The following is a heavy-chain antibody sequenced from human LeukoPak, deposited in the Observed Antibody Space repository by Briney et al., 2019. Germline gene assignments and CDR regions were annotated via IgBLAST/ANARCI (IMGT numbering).Heavy chain of an antibody. Sequence: ASVKVSCKASGYTFTGYHMHWVRQAPGQGLEWMGWINPNSGGTNYARKFQGRVTMTRDTSISTAYMELSRLRSDDTAVYYCARDSEQLWFLYYWGQGTLVTVSS. V-gene: IGHV1-2*02. CDR3: ARDSEQLWFLYY. D-gene: IGHD5-18*01. J-gene: IGHJ4*02. CDR1: GYTFTGYH. CDR2: INPNSGGT.